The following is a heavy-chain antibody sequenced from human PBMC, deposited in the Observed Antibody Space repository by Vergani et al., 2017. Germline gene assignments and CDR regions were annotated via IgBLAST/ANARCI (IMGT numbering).Heavy chain of an antibody. J-gene: IGHJ6*02. D-gene: IGHD6-13*01. CDR1: GFTFSSYG. Sequence: QVQLVESGGGVVQPGRSLRLSCAASGFTFSSYGMHWVRQAPGKGLEWVAVISYDGSNKYYADSVKGRFTISRDNSKNTLYLQMNSLRAEDTAVYYCARGRGTAAYYYYYGMDVWGQGTTVTVSS. CDR2: ISYDGSNK. CDR3: ARGRGTAAYYYYYGMDV. V-gene: IGHV3-30*03.